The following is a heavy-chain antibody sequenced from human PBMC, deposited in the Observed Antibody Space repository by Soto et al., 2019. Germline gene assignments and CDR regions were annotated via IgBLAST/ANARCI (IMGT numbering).Heavy chain of an antibody. D-gene: IGHD2-15*01. Sequence: EVQLVESGGDLVQPGGSLRLSCTASGFIFSDPYMDWVRQAPGKGLEWVGRIRNKPRDYTTEYAASVQGRFTISRDDSKNSLYLQMNSLTTEDTAVYYCARARKDGNGCLDYWGQGTLVTVSS. V-gene: IGHV3-72*01. CDR2: IRNKPRDYTT. CDR3: ARARKDGNGCLDY. CDR1: GFIFSDPY. J-gene: IGHJ4*02.